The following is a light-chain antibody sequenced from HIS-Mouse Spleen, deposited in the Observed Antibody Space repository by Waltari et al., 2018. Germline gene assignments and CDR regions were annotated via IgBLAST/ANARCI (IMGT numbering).Light chain of an antibody. CDR1: SSDVGSYNL. Sequence: QSALTQPASVSGSPGQSTTISCTGTSSDVGSYNLVSWYQQHPGKAPKLMLYEGSKRPSGVSNRFSGSKSGNTASLTISGLQAEDEADYYCCSYAGSSTVFGGGTKLTVL. CDR2: EGS. V-gene: IGLV2-23*01. J-gene: IGLJ2*01. CDR3: CSYAGSSTV.